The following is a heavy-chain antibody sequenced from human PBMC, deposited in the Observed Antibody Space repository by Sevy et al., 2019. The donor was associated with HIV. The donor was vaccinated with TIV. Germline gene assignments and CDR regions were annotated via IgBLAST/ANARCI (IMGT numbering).Heavy chain of an antibody. CDR3: ASQSPPLYGSGTYYNAYLDN. Sequence: GGSLRLSCAASGLSFSSHVMTWVRQAPGKGLEWVSGIGGSGSSIFYAESVKGRFTISRDISKSSLYLEMKSLRAEDTAIYYCASQSPPLYGSGTYYNAYLDNWGQGTQVTVSS. J-gene: IGHJ4*02. CDR1: GLSFSSHV. D-gene: IGHD3-10*01. CDR2: IGGSGSSI. V-gene: IGHV3-23*01.